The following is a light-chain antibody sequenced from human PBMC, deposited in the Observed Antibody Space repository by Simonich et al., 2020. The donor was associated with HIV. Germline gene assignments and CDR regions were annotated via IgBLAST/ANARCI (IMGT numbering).Light chain of an antibody. CDR3: QQYYSTPPT. V-gene: IGKV4-1*01. CDR2: GES. Sequence: DIVMTQSPDSLAVSLGERATINCKSSQSVLYSSNNKNYLAWYQQKPGQPPKLLIYGESTRESGVPNRFSASGSGTDFTLTISSLQAEDVAIYYCQQYYSTPPTFGKGPRWKSN. J-gene: IGKJ1*01. CDR1: QSVLYSSNNKNY.